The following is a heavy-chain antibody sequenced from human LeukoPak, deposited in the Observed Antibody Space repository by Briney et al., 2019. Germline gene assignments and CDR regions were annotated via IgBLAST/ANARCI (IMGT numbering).Heavy chain of an antibody. V-gene: IGHV3-74*01. Sequence: GGSLILSCAASGFTFDVHWMHWVRKATGKGLVWVSRINTDGDSDYADSVNGRFTMSRDNAKNTLYLQMNCLRAEDTAIYFCVKQKTAYEMLTGYRAFCDRWGQGTLVTVSS. CDR1: GFTFDVHW. CDR3: VKQKTAYEMLTGYRAFCDR. CDR2: INTDGDS. J-gene: IGHJ5*02. D-gene: IGHD3-9*01.